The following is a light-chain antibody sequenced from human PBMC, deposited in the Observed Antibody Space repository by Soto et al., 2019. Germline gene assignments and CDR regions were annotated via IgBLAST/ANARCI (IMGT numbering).Light chain of an antibody. CDR1: QSVFYSSNNKNY. Sequence: DIVMTQSPDSLAVSLGERATINCKSSQSVFYSSNNKNYFAWYQQKPRQPPKLLISWASTRESGVPDRFSGSGSGTDFTLTISSLQTEDVAVYYCQQYYDTPLTCGGGTKVEIK. J-gene: IGKJ4*01. CDR2: WAS. V-gene: IGKV4-1*01. CDR3: QQYYDTPLT.